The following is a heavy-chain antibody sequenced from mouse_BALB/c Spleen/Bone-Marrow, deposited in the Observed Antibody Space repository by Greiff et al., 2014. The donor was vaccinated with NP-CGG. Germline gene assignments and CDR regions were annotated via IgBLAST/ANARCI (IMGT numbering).Heavy chain of an antibody. V-gene: IGHV1-80*01. CDR1: GYVFSTYW. CDR2: IYPGDGDT. J-gene: IGHJ2*01. CDR3: ARSGYGSSYDY. D-gene: IGHD1-1*01. Sequence: VQLQQSGAELVRPGSSVKISCKASGYVFSTYWMNWVKQRPGQGLEWIGQIYPGDGDTNYNGKFKGTATLTADESSSTAYMQLSSLTSEDSAVYFCARSGYGSSYDYWGQGTTLTVSS.